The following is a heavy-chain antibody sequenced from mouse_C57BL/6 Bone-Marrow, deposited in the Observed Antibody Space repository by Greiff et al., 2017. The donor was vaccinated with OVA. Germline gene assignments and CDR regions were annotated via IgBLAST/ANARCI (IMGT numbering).Heavy chain of an antibody. CDR2: IHPNSGST. CDR3: ARPLYYLAY. V-gene: IGHV1-64*01. J-gene: IGHJ3*01. Sequence: VQLQQPGAELVKPGASVKLSCKASGYTFTSYWMHWVKQRPGQGLEWIGMIHPNSGSTNYNEKFKSKATLTVDKSSSTAYMQLSSLTSEDSAVYYCARPLYYLAYWGQGTLVTVSA. D-gene: IGHD2-1*01. CDR1: GYTFTSYW.